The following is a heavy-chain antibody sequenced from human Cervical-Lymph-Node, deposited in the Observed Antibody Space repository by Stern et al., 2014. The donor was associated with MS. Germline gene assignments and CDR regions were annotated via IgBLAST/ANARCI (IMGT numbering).Heavy chain of an antibody. D-gene: IGHD6-25*01. V-gene: IGHV5-51*01. CDR3: ARSSGVHYFDY. J-gene: IGHJ4*02. CDR2: IYPSDSHT. Sequence: EVQLVESVAEVKKTGESLQISCKASGYPFITYWIGRVRQMPRKGLEWMGIIYPSDSHTIYSPSFQGQVTFSVDKSITTAYLQWSSLKASDSAIYFCARSSGVHYFDYWGQGTLVTVSS. CDR1: GYPFITYW.